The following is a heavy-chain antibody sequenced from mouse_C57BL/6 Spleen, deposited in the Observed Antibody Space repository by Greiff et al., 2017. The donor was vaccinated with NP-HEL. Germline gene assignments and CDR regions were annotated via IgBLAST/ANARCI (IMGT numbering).Heavy chain of an antibody. CDR1: GYTFTSYW. D-gene: IGHD2-1*01. Sequence: VQLQQPGAELVRPGSSVKLSCKASGYTFTSYWMHWVKQRPIQGLEWIGNIDPSDSETHYNQKFKDKATLTVDKSSSTAYMQLSSLTSEDSAVYYCARDPYGNSDYWGQGTTLTVSS. J-gene: IGHJ2*01. CDR2: IDPSDSET. V-gene: IGHV1-52*01. CDR3: ARDPYGNSDY.